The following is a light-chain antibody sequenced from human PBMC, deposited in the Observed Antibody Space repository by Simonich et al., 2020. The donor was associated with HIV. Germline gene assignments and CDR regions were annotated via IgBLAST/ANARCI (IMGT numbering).Light chain of an antibody. J-gene: IGKJ4*01. CDR2: DAS. CDR3: QQRSNWLT. Sequence: EIVMTQSPATLSLSPGERATLSCRASQSVSSHLAWSQQKPGQAPRLLIYDASNRATGIPARFSGSGSGTDFTLTISSLEPEDFAVYYCQQRSNWLTFGGGTKVEIK. V-gene: IGKV3-11*01. CDR1: QSVSSH.